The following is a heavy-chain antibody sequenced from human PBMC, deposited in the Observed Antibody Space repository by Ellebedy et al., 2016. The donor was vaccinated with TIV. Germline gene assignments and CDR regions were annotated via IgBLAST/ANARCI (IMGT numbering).Heavy chain of an antibody. CDR2: IGTAGDT. D-gene: IGHD1-1*01. Sequence: ESLKISCASSGCPFRSYDMHWVRQATGKGLEWVSAIGTAGDTYYPVSVKGRFTISRENAKKSLYLQMNSLRAEDTAVYYCARATAGFDYWGQGTLVTVSS. V-gene: IGHV3-13*01. CDR3: ARATAGFDY. CDR1: GCPFRSYD. J-gene: IGHJ4*02.